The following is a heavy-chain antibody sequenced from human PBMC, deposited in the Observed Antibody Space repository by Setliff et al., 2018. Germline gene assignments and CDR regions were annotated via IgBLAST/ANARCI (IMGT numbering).Heavy chain of an antibody. Sequence: SETLSLTCTLSGGSPSPYFWSWIRQPPGKGLEWIGYIYNNGNTNFNPSLKTRVTMSGDTSKNQFALNLRSVTAADAAVYYCVRDRTAYSYGLDVWGQGTTVTVSS. CDR2: IYNNGNT. D-gene: IGHD5-18*01. CDR1: GGSPSPYF. CDR3: VRDRTAYSYGLDV. V-gene: IGHV4-4*08. J-gene: IGHJ6*02.